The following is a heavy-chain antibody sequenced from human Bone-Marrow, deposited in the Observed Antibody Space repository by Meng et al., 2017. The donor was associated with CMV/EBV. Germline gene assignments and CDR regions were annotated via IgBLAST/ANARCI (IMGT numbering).Heavy chain of an antibody. V-gene: IGHV4-39*07. Sequence: SETLSLTCTVSGGSISSSSYYWGWIRQPPGKGLEWIGSIYYSGSTYYNPSLKSRATISVDTSKNQFSLKLSSVTAADTAVYYCARQYDRVVVIANWFDPWGQGTLVTVSS. CDR1: GGSISSSSYY. D-gene: IGHD2-21*01. J-gene: IGHJ5*02. CDR3: ARQYDRVVVIANWFDP. CDR2: IYYSGST.